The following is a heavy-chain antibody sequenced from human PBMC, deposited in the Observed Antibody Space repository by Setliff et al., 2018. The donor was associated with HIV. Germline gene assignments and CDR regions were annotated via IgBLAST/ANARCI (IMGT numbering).Heavy chain of an antibody. V-gene: IGHV4-38-2*01. J-gene: IGHJ4*02. D-gene: IGHD3-10*01. CDR3: ATYGSGSALEY. CDR1: GYSIGTGYH. Sequence: SETLSLTCPVSGYSIGTGYHWAWIRQSPGKGLEWIANIHHTGATYYSPSLKSRATISMDKSNNHFSLDLTSVTATDTAMYYCATYGSGSALEYWGQGTLVTVSS. CDR2: IHHTGAT.